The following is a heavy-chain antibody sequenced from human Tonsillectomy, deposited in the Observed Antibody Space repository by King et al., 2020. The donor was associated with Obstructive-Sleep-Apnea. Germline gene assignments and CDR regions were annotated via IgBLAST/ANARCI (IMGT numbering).Heavy chain of an antibody. CDR1: GFTFSNYA. CDR3: ARDHGYSYGYIDYYFDY. D-gene: IGHD5-18*01. Sequence: VQLVESGGGVVQPGRSLRLSCAASGFTFSNYAMHWVRQAPGKGLEWVAIISYDGSIKYNADSVKGRFTISRDDSKNTLYLQMNSLRAEDTAVYYCARDHGYSYGYIDYYFDYWGQGTLVTVSS. CDR2: ISYDGSIK. J-gene: IGHJ4*02. V-gene: IGHV3-30-3*01.